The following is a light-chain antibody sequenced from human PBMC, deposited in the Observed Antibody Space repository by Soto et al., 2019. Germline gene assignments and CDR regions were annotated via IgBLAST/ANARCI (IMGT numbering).Light chain of an antibody. J-gene: IGKJ1*01. V-gene: IGKV3-11*01. CDR1: QRVSTF. CDR3: QQSHNWPRT. CDR2: EAS. Sequence: EIVLTQSPGTLSLSPGDRATLSCRASQRVSTFLAWYQQRPGQAPRLLISEASNRATGIPARFSGSGSGTDFTLTISSLDPEDFAVYYCQQSHNWPRTFGQGTKVEIK.